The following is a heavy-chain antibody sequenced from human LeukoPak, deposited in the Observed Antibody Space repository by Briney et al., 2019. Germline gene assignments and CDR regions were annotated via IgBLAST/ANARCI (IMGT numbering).Heavy chain of an antibody. CDR3: ARDKKAPYYYDSARGAFDI. CDR2: IWYDGSNK. D-gene: IGHD3-22*01. J-gene: IGHJ3*02. Sequence: PGGSLRLSCAASGFTFSSYGMHWVRQAPGKGLEWVAVIWYDGSNKYYADSVKGRFTISRDNSKNTLYLQMNSLRAEDTAVYYCARDKKAPYYYDSARGAFDIWGQGTMVTVSS. V-gene: IGHV3-33*01. CDR1: GFTFSSYG.